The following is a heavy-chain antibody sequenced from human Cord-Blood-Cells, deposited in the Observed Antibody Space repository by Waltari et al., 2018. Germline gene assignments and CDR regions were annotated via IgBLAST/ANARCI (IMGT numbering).Heavy chain of an antibody. CDR1: GGTFSSYA. Sequence: QVQLVQSGAEVKKPGCAVKVSCKASGGTFSSYAISWVRQAPGQGLEWMGGIIPIFGTANYAQKFQGRVTITAAESTSTAYMELSSLRSEDTAVYYCARDNLASSSWYYFDYWGQGTLVTVSS. CDR2: IIPIFGTA. CDR3: ARDNLASSSWYYFDY. V-gene: IGHV1-69*01. J-gene: IGHJ4*02. D-gene: IGHD6-13*01.